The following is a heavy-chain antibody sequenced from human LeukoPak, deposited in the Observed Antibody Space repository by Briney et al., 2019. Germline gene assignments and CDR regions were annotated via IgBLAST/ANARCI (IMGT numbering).Heavy chain of an antibody. CDR1: KFTFSSYS. Sequence: PGGSLRLSCAASKFTFSSYSMNWVRQAPGKGLEWVAVISSEGRSQYYADSVRGRLTITRDNSKNTVFLQMNSLRAEDTAMYYCARPGLGIGAADLGDDALDVWGQGTMVTVS. V-gene: IGHV3-30*04. CDR2: ISSEGRSQ. CDR3: ARPGLGIGAADLGDDALDV. J-gene: IGHJ3*01. D-gene: IGHD6-13*01.